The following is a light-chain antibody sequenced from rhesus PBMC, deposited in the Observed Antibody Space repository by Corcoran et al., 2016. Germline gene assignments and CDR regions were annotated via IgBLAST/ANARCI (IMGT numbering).Light chain of an antibody. Sequence: DIQLTQSPSSLSASVGDRVTITCRASQGISSYLAWYQQKSGKAPKLLILDASSLQSGVPSRSSGSGSRIDFTLTISRLQPEDFATYYCRQRNTFPFTFGPGTKLDIK. J-gene: IGKJ3*01. CDR3: RQRNTFPFT. V-gene: IGKV1-38*01. CDR1: QGISSY. CDR2: DAS.